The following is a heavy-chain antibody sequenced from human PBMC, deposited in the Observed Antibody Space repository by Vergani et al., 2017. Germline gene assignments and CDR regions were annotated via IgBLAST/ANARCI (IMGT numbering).Heavy chain of an antibody. CDR1: GFTFSSYA. V-gene: IGHV3-23*01. CDR3: ARDRRDGYNFVSHNYYYYGMNV. Sequence: EVQLLESGGGLVQPGGSLRLSCAASGFTFSSYAMSWVRQAPGKGLEWVSAISGSGGSTYYADSVKGRFTISRDNSKNTLYLQMNSMRAKDTAVYYCARDRRDGYNFVSHNYYYYGMNVWGQGTTVTVSS. CDR2: ISGSGGST. J-gene: IGHJ6*02. D-gene: IGHD5-24*01.